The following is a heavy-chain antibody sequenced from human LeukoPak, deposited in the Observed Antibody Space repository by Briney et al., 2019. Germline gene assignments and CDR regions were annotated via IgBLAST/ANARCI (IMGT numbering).Heavy chain of an antibody. CDR1: GFTFSSYA. CDR2: ISGSGGST. V-gene: IGHV3-23*01. CDR3: AKDRRVWLEQWLDYYYGMDV. Sequence: PGGSLRLSCAASGFTFSSYAMSWVRQAPGKGLEWVSAISGSGGSTYYADSVKGRFTISRDNSKNTLYLQMNSLRAEDTAVYYCAKDRRVWLEQWLDYYYGMDVWGQGTTVTVSS. J-gene: IGHJ6*02. D-gene: IGHD6-19*01.